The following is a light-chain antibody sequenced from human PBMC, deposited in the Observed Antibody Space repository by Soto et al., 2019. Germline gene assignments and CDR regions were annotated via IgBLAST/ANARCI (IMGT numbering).Light chain of an antibody. CDR3: QAWDSRTAV. J-gene: IGLJ2*01. CDR1: KLGDKY. CDR2: QDS. V-gene: IGLV3-1*01. Sequence: SYELTQPPSVSVSPGQTASITGSGDKLGDKYACWYQQKPGQSPVLVIYQDSKRPSGIPERFSGSNSGNTATLTISGTQAMDEADYYCQAWDSRTAVFDGGTKLTDL.